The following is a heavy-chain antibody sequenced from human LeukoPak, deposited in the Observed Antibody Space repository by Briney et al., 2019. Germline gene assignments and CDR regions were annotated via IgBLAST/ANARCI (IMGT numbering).Heavy chain of an antibody. CDR2: TYYRSKWYN. CDR3: ARDAGSGWSSFDY. Sequence: SQTLSLTCATSGDSVSSNSAAWNWIRQSPSRGLEWLGRTYYRSKWYNDYAVSMKSRITINPDTSKDQFSLQLNSVTPEDTAVYYCARDAGSGWSSFDYWGQGTLVTVSS. V-gene: IGHV6-1*01. D-gene: IGHD6-19*01. CDR1: GDSVSSNSAA. J-gene: IGHJ4*02.